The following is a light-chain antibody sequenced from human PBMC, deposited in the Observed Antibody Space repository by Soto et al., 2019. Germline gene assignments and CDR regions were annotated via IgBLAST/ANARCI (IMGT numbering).Light chain of an antibody. Sequence: DIQMTQSPSTLSTSVGDRITITCRASQSINSWFAWYQQKPGKAPKLLIYKASTLVSGVPSRFSGSGSGTDFTLTISSLQPDDFATYYCHQYDSFPGTFGQGTKVEIK. CDR3: HQYDSFPGT. CDR1: QSINSW. CDR2: KAS. V-gene: IGKV1-5*03. J-gene: IGKJ1*01.